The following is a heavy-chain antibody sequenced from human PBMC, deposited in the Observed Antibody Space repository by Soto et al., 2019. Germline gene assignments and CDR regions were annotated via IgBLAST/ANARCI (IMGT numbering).Heavy chain of an antibody. D-gene: IGHD1-26*01. CDR2: MNPNSGNT. CDR3: AKDSFKWELPSRPMTTR. J-gene: IGHJ4*02. Sequence: ASVKVSCKASGYTFTSYDINWVRQATGRGLEWMGWMNPNSGNTGYAQKFQGRVTMTRNTSISTAYMELNSLRAEDTAVYYCAKDSFKWELPSRPMTTRWGQGTLVTVSS. CDR1: GYTFTSYD. V-gene: IGHV1-8*01.